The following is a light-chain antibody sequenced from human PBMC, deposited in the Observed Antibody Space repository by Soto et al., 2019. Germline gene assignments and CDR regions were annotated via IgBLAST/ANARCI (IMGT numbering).Light chain of an antibody. CDR1: QSVSSSY. J-gene: IGKJ1*01. Sequence: ESVLTQSAGTLSLSPGERATLSCRASQSVSSSYLAWYQQKPGQAPRLLIYGASSRATGIPDRFSGSGSGTDFTLTISRLEPEDFAVYYCQQYGSSPGTFGQRTKVDIK. CDR3: QQYGSSPGT. V-gene: IGKV3-20*01. CDR2: GAS.